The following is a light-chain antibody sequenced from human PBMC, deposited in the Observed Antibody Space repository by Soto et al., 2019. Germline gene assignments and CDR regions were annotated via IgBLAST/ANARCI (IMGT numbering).Light chain of an antibody. V-gene: IGKV3-20*01. J-gene: IGKJ5*01. CDR3: QQYGSSLGT. Sequence: EIVLTQSPGPLSLSPGERATLSCRASQSVSSSYLAWYQQKPGQAPRLFIYGASSRATGIPDRFSGSGSGTDFTLTISRLEPEDFAVYYCQQYGSSLGTFGQGTRLEIK. CDR1: QSVSSSY. CDR2: GAS.